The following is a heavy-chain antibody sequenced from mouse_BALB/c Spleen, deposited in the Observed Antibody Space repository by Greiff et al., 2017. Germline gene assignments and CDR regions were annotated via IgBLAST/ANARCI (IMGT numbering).Heavy chain of an antibody. Sequence: QVQLQQSGAELVKPGASVKLSCKASGYTFTSYWMHWVKQRPGQGLEWIGEINPSNGRTNYNEKFKSKATLTVDKSSSTAYMQLSSLTSEDSAVYYCARGEDGNFAMDYWGQGTSVTVSS. J-gene: IGHJ4*01. D-gene: IGHD2-1*01. CDR1: GYTFTSYW. CDR2: INPSNGRT. CDR3: ARGEDGNFAMDY. V-gene: IGHV1S81*02.